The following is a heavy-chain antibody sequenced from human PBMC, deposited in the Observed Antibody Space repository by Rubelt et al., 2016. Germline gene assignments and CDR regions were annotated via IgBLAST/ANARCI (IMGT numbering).Heavy chain of an antibody. V-gene: IGHV1-18*01. D-gene: IGHD3-10*01. Sequence: QVQLVQSGAEVKKPGASVKVSCKASGYTFTSYGISWVRQAPGQGLEWMGWISAYNGNKNYARKRQGRGTMTTDTSTRTAYMERRGLRSDDTAVYYCARDGAFPLGSGFEKRSDYWGQGTLVTVSS. CDR1: GYTFTSYG. J-gene: IGHJ4*02. CDR2: ISAYNGNK. CDR3: ARDGAFPLGSGFEKRSDY.